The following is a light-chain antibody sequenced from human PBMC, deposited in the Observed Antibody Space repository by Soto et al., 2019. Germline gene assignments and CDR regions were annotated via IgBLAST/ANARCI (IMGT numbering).Light chain of an antibody. Sequence: DIQMTQSPSSVSASVGDRVTITCRASQPISNWLAWFQQKPGKAPKLLIYEAFSLQSGVPSRFSGGRSGTDFTLTINSLQPEDFATYYCQQANSFPLTFGGGTKVDFK. J-gene: IGKJ4*01. CDR1: QPISNW. CDR2: EAF. V-gene: IGKV1D-12*01. CDR3: QQANSFPLT.